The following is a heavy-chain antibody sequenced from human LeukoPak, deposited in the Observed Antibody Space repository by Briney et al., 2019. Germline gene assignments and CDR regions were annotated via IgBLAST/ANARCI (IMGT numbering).Heavy chain of an antibody. Sequence: GASVKVSCKASGYTFTSYGISWVRQAPGQGLEWMGWISAYNGNTNYAQKLQGRVTMTTDTSTSTAYMELRSLRSDDTAVYYCARGRIGVNILWSETWGQGTLVTVSS. D-gene: IGHD3-10*01. CDR1: GYTFTSYG. V-gene: IGHV1-18*01. CDR3: ARGRIGVNILWSET. J-gene: IGHJ5*02. CDR2: ISAYNGNT.